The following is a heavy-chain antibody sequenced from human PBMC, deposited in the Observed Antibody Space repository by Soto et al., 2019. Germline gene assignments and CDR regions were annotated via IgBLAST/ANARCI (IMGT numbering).Heavy chain of an antibody. CDR2: ISGSGGST. CDR3: AKGRPYPMYDYVWGSYREGPEYYFDY. Sequence: GGSLRLSCAASGFTFSSYAMSWVRQAPGKGLEWVSAISGSGGSTYYADSVKGRFTISRDNSKNTLYLQMNSLRAEDTAVYYCAKGRPYPMYDYVWGSYREGPEYYFDYWGQGTLVTVSS. V-gene: IGHV3-23*01. D-gene: IGHD3-16*02. J-gene: IGHJ4*02. CDR1: GFTFSSYA.